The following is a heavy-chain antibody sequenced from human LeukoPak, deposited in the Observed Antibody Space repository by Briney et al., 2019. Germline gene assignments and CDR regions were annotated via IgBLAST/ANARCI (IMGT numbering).Heavy chain of an antibody. V-gene: IGHV1-46*01. CDR3: ARDLRRTYYYDSSGSPVPGY. CDR1: GYTFTSYY. Sequence: ASVKVSCKASGYTFTSYYMHWVRQAPGQGLEWMGMINPSGGSTSYAQKFQGRVTMTGDTSTSTVYMELSSPRSEDTAVYYCARDLRRTYYYDSSGSPVPGYWGQGTLVTVSS. J-gene: IGHJ4*02. CDR2: INPSGGST. D-gene: IGHD3-22*01.